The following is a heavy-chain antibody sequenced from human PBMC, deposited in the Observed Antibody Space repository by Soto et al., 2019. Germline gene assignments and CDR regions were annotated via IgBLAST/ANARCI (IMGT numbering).Heavy chain of an antibody. Sequence: PGVSPGLSFAAPEFTFSDYYMSWIRQAPGKGLEWVSYISSSSSYTNYADSVKGRFTISRDNSKNTLYLQMNSLRAEDTAVYYCTKEWGRPLDYWGQGTPVTVSS. CDR1: EFTFSDYY. CDR2: ISSSSSYT. V-gene: IGHV3-11*05. J-gene: IGHJ4*02. CDR3: TKEWGRPLDY. D-gene: IGHD7-27*01.